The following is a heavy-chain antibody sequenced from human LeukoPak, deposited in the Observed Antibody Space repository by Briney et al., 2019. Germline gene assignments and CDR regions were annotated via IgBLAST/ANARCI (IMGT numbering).Heavy chain of an antibody. V-gene: IGHV3-53*05. CDR1: GFIVSSNY. D-gene: IGHD3-10*01. Sequence: GGSLRLSCAASGFIVSSNYMSWVRLAPGKGLEWVSVIYSGGSTYYADSVKGRFTISRDNSKNTLYLQMNSLRAEDTAVYYCAKPHNYYGSGNPYYFDYWGQGTLVTVSS. CDR3: AKPHNYYGSGNPYYFDY. J-gene: IGHJ4*02. CDR2: IYSGGST.